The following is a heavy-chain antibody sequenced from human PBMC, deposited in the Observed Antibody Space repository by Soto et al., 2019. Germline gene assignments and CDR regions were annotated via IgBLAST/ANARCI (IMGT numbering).Heavy chain of an antibody. CDR3: ARVLRFLEWLGMDV. CDR1: GFTVSSNY. CDR2: IYSGGST. V-gene: IGHV3-53*01. D-gene: IGHD3-3*01. Sequence: GGSLRLSCAASGFTVSSNYMSWVRQAPGKGLEWVSVIYSGGSTYYADSVKGRFTISRDNSKNTLYLQMNSLRAEDTAVYYCARVLRFLEWLGMDVCGQGTTVTVSS. J-gene: IGHJ6*02.